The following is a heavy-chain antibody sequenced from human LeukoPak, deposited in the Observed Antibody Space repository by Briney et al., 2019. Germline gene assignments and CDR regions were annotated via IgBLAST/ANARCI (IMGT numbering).Heavy chain of an antibody. J-gene: IGHJ3*02. CDR2: IYYSGST. CDR1: GGSISSSVYQ. V-gene: IGHV4-39*07. Sequence: PSETLSLTCTVSGGSISSSVYQWVWIRQPPGKGLEWIGSIYYSGSTYYNPSLKSRVTISVDTFKNKFSLKLTSVTAADTAVYYCARDTYMVRGAGDAFDIWGQGTMVTVSS. D-gene: IGHD3-10*01. CDR3: ARDTYMVRGAGDAFDI.